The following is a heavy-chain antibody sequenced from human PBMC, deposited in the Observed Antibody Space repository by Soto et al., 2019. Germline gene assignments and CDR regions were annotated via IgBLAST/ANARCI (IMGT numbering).Heavy chain of an antibody. CDR2: ISNAGNKK. CDR3: AKGRHSSSLNVISYFYNGMDV. J-gene: IGHJ6*02. D-gene: IGHD6-13*01. Sequence: QVQVVESGGGVVQPGRSLRLCCAGSGFTFSRYGMHWIRQAPGKGLEWVALISNAGNKKYYEDSVKGRFTISRDNSKNTLYLQMNSLRPEDTAVYYCAKGRHSSSLNVISYFYNGMDVWGQGTTVTVSS. V-gene: IGHV3-30*18. CDR1: GFTFSRYG.